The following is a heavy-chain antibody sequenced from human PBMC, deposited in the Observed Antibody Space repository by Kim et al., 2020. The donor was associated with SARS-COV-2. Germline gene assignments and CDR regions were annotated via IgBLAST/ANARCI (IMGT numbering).Heavy chain of an antibody. CDR3: TTGVKYAFEV. CDR1: GYTFTAYY. J-gene: IGHJ3*01. Sequence: ASVKVSCKASGYTFTAYYLDWVRQAPGQGLQWMGRINTDSVVTDYAREFQGRVTMTRDTSINTAYLDMSGLRSDDLAVYYCTTGVKYAFEVWGQGTMVTVSS. V-gene: IGHV1-2*06. D-gene: IGHD7-27*01. CDR2: INTDSVVT.